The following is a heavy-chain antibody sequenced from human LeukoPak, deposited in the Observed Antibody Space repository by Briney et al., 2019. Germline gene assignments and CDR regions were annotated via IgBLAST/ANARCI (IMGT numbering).Heavy chain of an antibody. CDR3: ARQGVYYSDSSAFYY. D-gene: IGHD3-22*01. Sequence: PGESLKISCKGPGYRFTNYWIGWVRQMPGKGLELMGSIYPGDSDTRYSPSFQGQVTISADKSITTAYLHWSSLKASDTAIYYCARQGVYYSDSSAFYYWGQGTLVTVSS. CDR1: GYRFTNYW. V-gene: IGHV5-51*01. J-gene: IGHJ4*02. CDR2: IYPGDSDT.